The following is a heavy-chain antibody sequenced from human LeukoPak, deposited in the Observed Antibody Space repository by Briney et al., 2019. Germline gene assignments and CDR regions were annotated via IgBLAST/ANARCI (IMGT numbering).Heavy chain of an antibody. Sequence: PSETLSLTCTVSGGSISSGGYYWSWIRQHPGKGLEWIGYIYYSGSTYYNPSLKSRVTISVDTSKNQFSLKLSSVTAADTAVYYCARDRYGNWFDPWGQGTLVTVSS. D-gene: IGHD4-17*01. CDR2: IYYSGST. CDR3: ARDRYGNWFDP. CDR1: GGSISSGGYY. J-gene: IGHJ5*02. V-gene: IGHV4-31*03.